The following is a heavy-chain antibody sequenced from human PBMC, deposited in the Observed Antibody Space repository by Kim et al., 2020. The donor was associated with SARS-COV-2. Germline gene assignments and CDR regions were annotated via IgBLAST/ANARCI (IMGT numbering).Heavy chain of an antibody. CDR3: ARYGSGTGEIIDY. CDR1: GGSISSSSYY. J-gene: IGHJ4*02. Sequence: SETLSLTCTVSGGSISSSSYYWGWIRQPPGKGLEWIGSIYYSGSTYYNPSLKSRVTISVDTSKNQFSLKLSSVTAADKAVYYCARYGSGTGEIIDYWGQGTLVTVSS. V-gene: IGHV4-39*01. CDR2: IYYSGST. D-gene: IGHD3-10*01.